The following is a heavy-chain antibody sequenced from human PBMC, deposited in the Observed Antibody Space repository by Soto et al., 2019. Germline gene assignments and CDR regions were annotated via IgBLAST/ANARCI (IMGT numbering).Heavy chain of an antibody. CDR2: ISSSSSYI. J-gene: IGHJ6*02. Sequence: GGSLRLSCAASGFTFSSYSMNWVRQAPGKGLEWVSSISSSSSYIYYADSVKGRFTISRDNAKNSLYLQMNSLRAEDTAVYYCARDFDTYYYGSGSYPHYYGMDAWGQGTKVTVSS. D-gene: IGHD3-10*01. V-gene: IGHV3-21*01. CDR1: GFTFSSYS. CDR3: ARDFDTYYYGSGSYPHYYGMDA.